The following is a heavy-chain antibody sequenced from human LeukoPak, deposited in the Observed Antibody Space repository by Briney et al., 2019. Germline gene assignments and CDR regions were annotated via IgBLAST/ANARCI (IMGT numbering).Heavy chain of an antibody. CDR3: ARGRLTYYYDSSGYPFDY. D-gene: IGHD3-22*01. Sequence: PSETLSLTCAVYGGSFSGYYWSWIRQPPGKGLEWIGEINHSGSTNYNPSLKSRVTISVDTFKNQFSLKLSSVTAADTAVYYCARGRLTYYYDSSGYPFDYWDQGTLVTVSS. V-gene: IGHV4-34*01. CDR1: GGSFSGYY. J-gene: IGHJ4*02. CDR2: INHSGST.